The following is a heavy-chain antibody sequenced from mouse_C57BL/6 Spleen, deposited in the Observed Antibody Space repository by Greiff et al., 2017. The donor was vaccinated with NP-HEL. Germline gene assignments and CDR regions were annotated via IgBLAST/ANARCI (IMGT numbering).Heavy chain of an antibody. D-gene: IGHD1-1*01. CDR2: IYPRSGNT. CDR1: GYTFTSYG. V-gene: IGHV1-81*01. Sequence: VKLMESGAELARPGASVKLSCKASGYTFTSYGISWVKQRTGQGLEWIGEIYPRSGNTYYNEKFKGKATLTADKSSSTAYMELRSLTSEDSAVYFCASPYYYGSSYPYFDYWGQGTTLTVSS. J-gene: IGHJ2*01. CDR3: ASPYYYGSSYPYFDY.